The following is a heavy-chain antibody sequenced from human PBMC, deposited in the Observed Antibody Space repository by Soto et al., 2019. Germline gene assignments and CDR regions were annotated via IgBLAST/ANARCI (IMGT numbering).Heavy chain of an antibody. V-gene: IGHV3-23*01. Sequence: EVQLLESGGGLVQPGGSLRLSCAASGFTFSSYSMRWVRQAPGKGLEWVSGFRTGGNDSTTYYADSVKGRFTIPRDNSKNTLYLQMNSLRAEDTAIYYCAKKVTCGRGSQYFDYWGQGTLVTVSS. J-gene: IGHJ4*02. CDR3: AKKVTCGRGSQYFDY. CDR1: GFTFSSYS. CDR2: FRTGGNDSTT. D-gene: IGHD3-16*01.